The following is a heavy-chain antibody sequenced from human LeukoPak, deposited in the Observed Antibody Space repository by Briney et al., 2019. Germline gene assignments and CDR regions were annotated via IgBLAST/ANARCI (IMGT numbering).Heavy chain of an antibody. CDR1: GGSISSYY. Sequence: SETLSLTCTVSGGSISSYYWSWIRQPPGKGLEWIGYIYYSGSTNYNPSLKSRVTISVDTSKNQFSLKLSSVTAADTAVYYCARIGHEDYYFDYWGQGTLVTDSS. V-gene: IGHV4-59*01. CDR2: IYYSGST. CDR3: ARIGHEDYYFDY. J-gene: IGHJ4*02.